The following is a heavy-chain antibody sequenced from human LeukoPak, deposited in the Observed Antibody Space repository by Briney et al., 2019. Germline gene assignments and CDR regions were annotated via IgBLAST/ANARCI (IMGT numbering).Heavy chain of an antibody. CDR2: IHIGGST. V-gene: IGHV4-39*01. J-gene: IGHJ4*02. Sequence: PSETLSLTCTVSGGSISSSAYHWGWIRQPPGKGLEWIGSIHIGGSTYHNPSLKSRVTISVDTSKNQFSLKLRSVTAADTAVYYCARNSCPSGSCYDNRGYFDYWGQGTLVTVSS. D-gene: IGHD2-15*01. CDR3: ARNSCPSGSCYDNRGYFDY. CDR1: GGSISSSAYH.